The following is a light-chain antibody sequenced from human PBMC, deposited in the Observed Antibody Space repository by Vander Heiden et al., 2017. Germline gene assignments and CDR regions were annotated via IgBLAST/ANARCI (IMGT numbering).Light chain of an antibody. CDR2: DGS. Sequence: QSALTHPTSVSGSPGHSFTVSCPGTSRDFGGDNSVSWYQQHPGKAPKLMIYDGSNRPSGVSNRFSGSQSGNTASLTISGLQAEDEADYYCVSFTPSSTPYVFGTGTKVTVL. CDR3: VSFTPSSTPYV. CDR1: SRDFGGDNS. J-gene: IGLJ1*01. V-gene: IGLV2-14*03.